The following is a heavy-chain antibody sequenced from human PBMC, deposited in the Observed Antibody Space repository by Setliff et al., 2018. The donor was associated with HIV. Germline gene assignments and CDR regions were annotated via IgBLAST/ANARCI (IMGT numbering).Heavy chain of an antibody. CDR1: GGSISSGGYY. CDR2: IYYSGST. V-gene: IGHV4-31*03. Sequence: SETLSLTCTVSGGSISSGGYYWSWIRQHPGKGLERIGYIYYSGSTYYNPSLKSRVTISVDTSKNQFSLKLSSVTAADTAVYYCAREGGRGAFDYWGQGTLVTVSS. J-gene: IGHJ4*02. CDR3: AREGGRGAFDY. D-gene: IGHD3-10*01.